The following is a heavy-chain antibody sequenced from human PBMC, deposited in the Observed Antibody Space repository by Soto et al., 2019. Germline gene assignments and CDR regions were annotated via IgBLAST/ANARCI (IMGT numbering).Heavy chain of an antibody. J-gene: IGHJ3*02. D-gene: IGHD3-10*01. CDR1: GFTFSSYS. CDR3: ARDGGSDAFDI. CDR2: ISSSSSYI. V-gene: IGHV3-21*01. Sequence: GGSLRLSCAASGFTFSSYSMNWVRQAPGKGLEWVSSISSSSSYIYYADSVKGRFTISRDNAKNSLYLQMNSLRAEDTALYYCARDGGSDAFDIWGQGTMVTVSS.